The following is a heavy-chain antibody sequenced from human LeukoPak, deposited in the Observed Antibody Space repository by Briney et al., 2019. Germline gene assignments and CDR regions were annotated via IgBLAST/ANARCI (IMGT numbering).Heavy chain of an antibody. CDR3: AKVHHYYESSGGPGDY. V-gene: IGHV3-23*01. Sequence: GSXXTFSTXXXXWXXXXXXXXLEXVXVXSGSGVSTYYADSVKGRFTISRDNSKNTLYLQMNSLRVEDTAVYYCAKVHHYYESSGGPGDYWGQGTLVTVSS. J-gene: IGHJ4*02. D-gene: IGHD3-22*01. CDR1: XXTFSTXX. CDR2: XSGSGVST.